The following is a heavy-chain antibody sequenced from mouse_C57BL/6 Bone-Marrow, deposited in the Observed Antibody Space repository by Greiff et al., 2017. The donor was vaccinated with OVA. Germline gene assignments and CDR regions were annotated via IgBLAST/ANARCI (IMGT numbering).Heavy chain of an antibody. CDR2: IDPSDSYT. Sequence: QVQLQQPGAELVMPGASVKLSCKASGYTFTSYWMHWVKQRPGPGLEWIGEIDPSDSYTNYNQKFKGKSTLTVDKSSSTAYMQLSSLTSEDSAVYYCARSVYDGYYNYWGQGTTLTVSS. CDR3: ARSVYDGYYNY. D-gene: IGHD2-3*01. V-gene: IGHV1-69*01. J-gene: IGHJ2*01. CDR1: GYTFTSYW.